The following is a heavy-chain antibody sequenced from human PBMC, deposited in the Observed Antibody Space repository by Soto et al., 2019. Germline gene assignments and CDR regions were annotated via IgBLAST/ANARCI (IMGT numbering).Heavy chain of an antibody. CDR2: IKEDGSET. V-gene: IGHV3-7*03. J-gene: IGHJ6*02. D-gene: IGHD2-2*01. CDR1: GFTISNHR. CDR3: GRYAMDV. Sequence: EVRLVESGGGLVQPGASLRLSCAASGFTISNHRMTWVRQAPGKGLEWVANIKEDGSETNYVDSVKGRFTISRDNAKNSLYLQMTSLRAEDTALYYCGRYAMDVWAKGPRSPSP.